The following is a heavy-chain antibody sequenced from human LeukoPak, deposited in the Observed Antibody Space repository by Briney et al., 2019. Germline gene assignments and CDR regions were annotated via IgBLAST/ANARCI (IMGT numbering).Heavy chain of an antibody. Sequence: GGSLRLSCAASGFTFDDYAMHWVRQAPGKGLEWVSLISWDGGSTYYADSVKGRFTISRDNSKNTLYLQMNSLRAEDTAVYYCAKDQALLWFGELFLFDYWGQGTLVTVSS. V-gene: IGHV3-43D*03. D-gene: IGHD3-10*01. CDR3: AKDQALLWFGELFLFDY. CDR1: GFTFDDYA. J-gene: IGHJ4*02. CDR2: ISWDGGST.